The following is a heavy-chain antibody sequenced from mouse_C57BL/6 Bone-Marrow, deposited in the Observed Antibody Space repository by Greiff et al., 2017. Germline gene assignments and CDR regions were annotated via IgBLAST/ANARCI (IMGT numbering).Heavy chain of an antibody. CDR3: SRQVTTVLATKYFDV. CDR1: GFTFSSYT. CDR2: ISGGGGNT. V-gene: IGHV5-9*01. J-gene: IGHJ1*03. Sequence: EVQGVESGGGLVKPGGSLKLSCAASGFTFSSYTMSWVRQTPVKRLQWVAAISGGGGNTYYPDSVKGRFTISRDNDKNILYLQMSSLRSEDTALYYCSRQVTTVLATKYFDVWGTGTTVTVSS. D-gene: IGHD1-1*01.